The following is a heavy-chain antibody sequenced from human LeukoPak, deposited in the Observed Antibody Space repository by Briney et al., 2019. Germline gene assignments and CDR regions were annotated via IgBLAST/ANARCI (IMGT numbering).Heavy chain of an antibody. J-gene: IGHJ3*02. CDR3: ARELWLEQGNAFDI. D-gene: IGHD1/OR15-1a*01. V-gene: IGHV3-11*01. CDR2: ISSSGGTI. Sequence: GGSLRLSCAASGFIFGDYYMSWIRQAPGKGLEWVSYISSSGGTIDYADSVKGRFTISRDNARNLLYLEMNGLRAEDTAVYYCARELWLEQGNAFDIWGQGTMVTVSS. CDR1: GFIFGDYY.